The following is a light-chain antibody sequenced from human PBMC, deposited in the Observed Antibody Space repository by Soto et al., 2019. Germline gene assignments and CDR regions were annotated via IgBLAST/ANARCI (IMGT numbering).Light chain of an antibody. CDR2: AAY. J-gene: IGKJ2*01. CDR1: QTISTH. Sequence: DIQMTQSPSSLSASVRDRVTITCRASQTISTHLNWYQQKPGKAPKLLIYAAYTLQSGVPSRFSGSGSGTDVTLTINSLQPEDFATYYCQQSLTIPYTFGQGTNLEIK. CDR3: QQSLTIPYT. V-gene: IGKV1-39*01.